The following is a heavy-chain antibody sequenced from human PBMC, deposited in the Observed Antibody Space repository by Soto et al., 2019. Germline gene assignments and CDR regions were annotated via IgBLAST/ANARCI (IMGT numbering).Heavy chain of an antibody. J-gene: IGHJ5*02. CDR3: ARLLRYFDPTYRSANWFDP. CDR1: GYTFINYD. V-gene: IGHV1-18*01. D-gene: IGHD3-9*01. Sequence: QVQLVQSGAEVKKPGASVKVSCKASGYTFINYDISWVRQAPGQGLEWMGGISAYNGNTYYAQKLQGRVTMTTDTSPSTAYMELRSLRSDDTAVYYCARLLRYFDPTYRSANWFDPWGQGTLVTVSS. CDR2: ISAYNGNT.